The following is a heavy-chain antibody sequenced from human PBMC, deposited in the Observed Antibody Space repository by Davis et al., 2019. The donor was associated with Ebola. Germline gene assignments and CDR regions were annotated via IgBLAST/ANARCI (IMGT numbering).Heavy chain of an antibody. Sequence: SETLSLTCTVSGGSISSGDYYWSWIRQPPGKGLEWIGYIYYSGSTYYNPSLKSRVTISVDTSKNQFSLKLVSMTAADTAIYYCARRGVGTWLDPVDYWGQGTLVTVSS. CDR1: GGSISSGDYY. D-gene: IGHD6-19*01. J-gene: IGHJ4*02. CDR2: IYYSGST. CDR3: ARRGVGTWLDPVDY. V-gene: IGHV4-30-4*01.